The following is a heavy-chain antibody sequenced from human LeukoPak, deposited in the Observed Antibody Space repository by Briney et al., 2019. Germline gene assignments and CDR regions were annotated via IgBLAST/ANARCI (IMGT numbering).Heavy chain of an antibody. V-gene: IGHV3-21*01. CDR2: ISSSSSYI. CDR3: ARARSTSSTPDY. D-gene: IGHD6-6*01. Sequence: GGSLRLSCAASGFTFSSYSMNWVRQAPGKGLEWLSSISSSSSYIYYADSVKGRFTISRDNAKNSLYLQMNSLRAEDTAVYYCARARSTSSTPDYWGQGTLVTVSS. CDR1: GFTFSSYS. J-gene: IGHJ4*02.